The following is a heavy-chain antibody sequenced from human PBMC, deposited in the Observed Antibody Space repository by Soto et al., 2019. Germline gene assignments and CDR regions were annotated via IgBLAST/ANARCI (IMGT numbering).Heavy chain of an antibody. CDR2: IYTGDSDA. V-gene: IGHV5-51*01. J-gene: IGHJ4*02. Sequence: GASLKISSKASGYTFTSYWICLVRPMPGEGLEWVGFIYTGDSDARYSPSFEGQISISVDKSIYSVYLRSHTLEATATDIYSCGRQPDYNILTGYLYYFDYWGLGTPVTVSS. CDR1: GYTFTSYW. D-gene: IGHD3-9*01. CDR3: GRQPDYNILTGYLYYFDY.